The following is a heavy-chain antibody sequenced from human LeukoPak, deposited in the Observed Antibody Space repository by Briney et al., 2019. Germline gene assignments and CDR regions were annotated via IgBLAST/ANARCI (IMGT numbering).Heavy chain of an antibody. CDR1: GGSISSYY. V-gene: IGHV4-59*01. CDR2: IYYSGST. CDR3: ARMVHFLFDP. J-gene: IGHJ5*02. D-gene: IGHD3-10*01. Sequence: SETLSLTCTVSGGSISSYYWSWIRQPPGKGLEWIGYIYYSGSTNYNPSLKSRVTISVDTSKNQFSLKLSSVTAADTAVYYRARMVHFLFDPWGQGTLVTVSS.